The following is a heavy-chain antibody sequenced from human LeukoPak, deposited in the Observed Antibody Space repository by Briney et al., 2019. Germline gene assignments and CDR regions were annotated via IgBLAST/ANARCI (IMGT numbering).Heavy chain of an antibody. J-gene: IGHJ4*02. V-gene: IGHV1-46*01. CDR2: INPSGGST. CDR3: ARERIAARPTDTNFDY. D-gene: IGHD6-6*01. CDR1: GYTFTSYY. Sequence: ASVKVSCKASGYTFTSYYMHWVRQAPGQGLEWMGIINPSGGSTSYAQKFQGRVIMTRDTSTSTVYMELSSLRSEDTAVYYCARERIAARPTDTNFDYWGQGTLVTVSS.